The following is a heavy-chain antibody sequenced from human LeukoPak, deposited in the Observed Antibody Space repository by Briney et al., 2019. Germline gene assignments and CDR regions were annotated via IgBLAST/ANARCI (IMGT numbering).Heavy chain of an antibody. J-gene: IGHJ4*02. D-gene: IGHD3-22*01. Sequence: GGSLRLSCVASGFTFSSYGMHWVRQAPGKGLEWVSSISSSSSYIYYADSVKGRFTISRDNSKNTLYLQMNSLRAEDTAVYYCAKRGGIGYYDSSGYDLYWGQGTLVTVSS. CDR3: AKRGGIGYYDSSGYDLY. V-gene: IGHV3-21*04. CDR2: ISSSSSYI. CDR1: GFTFSSYG.